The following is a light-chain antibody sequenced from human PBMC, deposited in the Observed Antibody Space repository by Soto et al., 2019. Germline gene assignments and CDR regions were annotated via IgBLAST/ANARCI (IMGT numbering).Light chain of an antibody. CDR3: QSYDSSLTGWV. CDR1: SSNIGAGYD. CDR2: GNS. Sequence: QSVLTQPPSVSGAPGQRVTISCTGSSSNIGAGYDVHWYQQIPGTAPKLLIYGNSNRPSGVPDRFSGSKSGSSASLAITGLQAEDEADYYRQSYDSSLTGWVFGGGTKLTVL. J-gene: IGLJ3*02. V-gene: IGLV1-40*01.